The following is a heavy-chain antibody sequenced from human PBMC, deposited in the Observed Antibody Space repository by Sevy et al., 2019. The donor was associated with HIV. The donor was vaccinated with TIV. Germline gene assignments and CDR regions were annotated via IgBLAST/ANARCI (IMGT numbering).Heavy chain of an antibody. J-gene: IGHJ6*02. Sequence: GESLKISCKGSGYSFSNYWIGWVRQMPGKGLEWMGIIYPGDSDTRYSQSFQGQVTISADKSINTAYLQWSSLRASDTAMYYCARFGSYRLAYYGMDVWGQGTTVTVSS. V-gene: IGHV5-51*01. CDR2: IYPGDSDT. CDR3: ARFGSYRLAYYGMDV. D-gene: IGHD2-15*01. CDR1: GYSFSNYW.